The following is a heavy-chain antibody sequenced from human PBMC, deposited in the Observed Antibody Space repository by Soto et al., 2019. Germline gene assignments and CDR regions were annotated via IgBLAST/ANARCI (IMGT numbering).Heavy chain of an antibody. CDR1: GHTFSSCA. J-gene: IGHJ4*02. CDR3: AKDGEWLYPFDY. Sequence: GGSQRLSCAPWGHTFSSCAIRGVRQAQGKGLEWVSATSGSGGIKYYADSGKGRVTRARYKTKNTLQLQRKSLRDEATAVYDCAKDGEWLYPFDYWGQGILVTVSS. CDR2: TSGSGGIK. V-gene: IGHV3-23*01. D-gene: IGHD3-3*01.